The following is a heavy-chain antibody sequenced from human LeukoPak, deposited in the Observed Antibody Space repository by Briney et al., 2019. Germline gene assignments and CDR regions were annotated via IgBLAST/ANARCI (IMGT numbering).Heavy chain of an antibody. Sequence: GGSLRLSCAASGFTFSSYAMHWVRQAPGKGLEWVAVISYDGSNKYYADSVKGRFTISRDNSKNTLYLQMNSLRAEDTAVYYCARDLRGSYYGESAFDIWGQGTMVTVSS. CDR2: ISYDGSNK. CDR3: ARDLRGSYYGESAFDI. V-gene: IGHV3-30-3*01. CDR1: GFTFSSYA. J-gene: IGHJ3*02. D-gene: IGHD4-17*01.